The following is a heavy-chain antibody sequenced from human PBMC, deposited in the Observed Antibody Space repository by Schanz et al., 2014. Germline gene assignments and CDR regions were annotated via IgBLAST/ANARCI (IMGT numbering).Heavy chain of an antibody. CDR3: ARDPKTSAWLPYFDT. V-gene: IGHV3-30*04. Sequence: QVDLVESGGGVVQPGRSLTLSCAVSTSLFSRSVIHWVRQAPGKGLEWVAVMWNDGIKTHYADSGKGRFTISRDNSKNTVYLQMNSLRTDDTAMYYCARDPKTSAWLPYFDTWGQGTLVTVSS. D-gene: IGHD6-19*01. CDR1: TSLFSRSV. J-gene: IGHJ4*02. CDR2: MWNDGIKT.